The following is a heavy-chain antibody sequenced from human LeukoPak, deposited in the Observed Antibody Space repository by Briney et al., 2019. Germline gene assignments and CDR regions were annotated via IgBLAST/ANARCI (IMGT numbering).Heavy chain of an antibody. V-gene: IGHV4-38-2*02. J-gene: IGHJ3*02. CDR3: ARRQSITMIVVVITAFDI. Sequence: SETLSLTCTVSGYSISSGYYWGWIRQPPGKGLEWIGSIYHSGSTYYNPSLKSRVTISVDTSKNQFSLKLSSVTAADTAVYYCARRQSITMIVVVITAFDIWGQGTMVTVSS. CDR2: IYHSGST. D-gene: IGHD3-22*01. CDR1: GYSISSGYY.